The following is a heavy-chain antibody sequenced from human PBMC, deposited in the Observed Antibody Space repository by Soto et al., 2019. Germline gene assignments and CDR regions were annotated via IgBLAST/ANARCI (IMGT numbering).Heavy chain of an antibody. CDR3: ARVSGLRRGPSPFDY. D-gene: IGHD3-10*01. Sequence: QVQLGQSGAEVKKPGASVKVSCKASGYTFTSYDINWGRQATGQGLEWMGWMNPKSGNTGYAQKCQGRVTMTRHTSISTAYMELSSLRSEDTAVYYCARVSGLRRGPSPFDYWGQGTLVTVSS. CDR1: GYTFTSYD. V-gene: IGHV1-8*01. J-gene: IGHJ4*02. CDR2: MNPKSGNT.